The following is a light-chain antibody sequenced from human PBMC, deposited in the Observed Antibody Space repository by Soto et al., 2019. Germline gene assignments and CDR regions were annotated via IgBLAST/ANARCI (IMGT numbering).Light chain of an antibody. J-gene: IGKJ3*01. CDR2: DAS. CDR3: QQYDTLPFT. Sequence: DIQMTQSPSSLSASVGDRVTITCQTNQDISNHLNWYQQKPGKDPKFLIYDASSLETGVPSRFSGSGSGTHFTFPISSLQPEDIATYYCQQYDTLPFTFGPGTKLDIK. CDR1: QDISNH. V-gene: IGKV1-33*01.